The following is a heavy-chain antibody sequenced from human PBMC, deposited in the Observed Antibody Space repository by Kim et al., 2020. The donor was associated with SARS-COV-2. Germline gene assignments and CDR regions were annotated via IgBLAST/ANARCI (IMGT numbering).Heavy chain of an antibody. CDR3: ARSMIVVVITELCAFDI. Sequence: SVKVSCKASGGTFSSYAISWVRQAPGQGLEWMGGIIPIFGTANYAQKFQGRVTITADESTGTAYMELSSLRSEDTAVYYCARSMIVVVITELCAFDIWGQGTMVTVSS. CDR2: IIPIFGTA. CDR1: GGTFSSYA. J-gene: IGHJ3*02. D-gene: IGHD3-22*01. V-gene: IGHV1-69*13.